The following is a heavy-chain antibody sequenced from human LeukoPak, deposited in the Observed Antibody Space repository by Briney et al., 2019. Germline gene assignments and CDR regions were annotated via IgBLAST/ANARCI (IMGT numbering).Heavy chain of an antibody. J-gene: IGHJ4*02. CDR3: ARDFDSPRYYYDILTGYPFDY. V-gene: IGHV1-3*01. Sequence: ASVKVPCKASGYTFTSYAMHWVRQAPGQRLEWMGWINAGNGNTKYSQKFQGRVTITRDTSASTAYMELSSLRSEDTAVYYCARDFDSPRYYYDILTGYPFDYWGQGTLVTVSS. CDR1: GYTFTSYA. CDR2: INAGNGNT. D-gene: IGHD3-9*01.